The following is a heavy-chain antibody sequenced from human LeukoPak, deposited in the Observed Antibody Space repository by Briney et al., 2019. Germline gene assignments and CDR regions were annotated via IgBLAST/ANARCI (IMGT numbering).Heavy chain of an antibody. D-gene: IGHD3-10*01. Sequence: GGSLRLSCAASGFTFSSYAMHWVRQAPGKGLEWVAVISYDGSNKYYADSVKGRFTISRGNSKNTLYLQMNSLRAEDTAVYYCASRHRENYGSGSEPYYYYYMDVWGKGTTVTISS. CDR2: ISYDGSNK. CDR1: GFTFSSYA. CDR3: ASRHRENYGSGSEPYYYYYMDV. J-gene: IGHJ6*03. V-gene: IGHV3-30*14.